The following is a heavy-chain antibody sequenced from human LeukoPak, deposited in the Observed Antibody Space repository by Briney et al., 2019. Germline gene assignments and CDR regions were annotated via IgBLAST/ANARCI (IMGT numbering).Heavy chain of an antibody. CDR3: ARDRGDIVGATVQDY. Sequence: GASVKVSCKASGYTFTSYGISWVRQAPGQGLEWMGWISAYNGNTNYAQKLQGRVTMTTDTSTSTAYMELRSLRSDDTAVYYCARDRGDIVGATVQDYWGQGTLVTVSS. D-gene: IGHD1-26*01. CDR1: GYTFTSYG. J-gene: IGHJ4*02. CDR2: ISAYNGNT. V-gene: IGHV1-18*01.